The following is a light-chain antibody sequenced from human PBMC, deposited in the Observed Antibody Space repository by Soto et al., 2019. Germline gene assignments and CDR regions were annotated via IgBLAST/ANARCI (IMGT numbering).Light chain of an antibody. J-gene: IGKJ1*01. CDR2: GAS. Sequence: EIVLTQSPGTLSLSPGERATLSCRASQSVSSSYLAWYQQKPGQAPRLLIYGASSRATGIPDRFSGSGSGNDSPTTTSRLEPEVFAVYYWQQYGSSHSFGQGTKVEIK. CDR1: QSVSSSY. CDR3: QQYGSSHS. V-gene: IGKV3-20*01.